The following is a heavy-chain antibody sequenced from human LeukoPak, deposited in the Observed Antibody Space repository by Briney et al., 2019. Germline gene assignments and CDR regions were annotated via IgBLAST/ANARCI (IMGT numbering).Heavy chain of an antibody. Sequence: PSETLSLTCTVSGGSISSYYWSWIRQPPGKGLEWIGYIYYSGSTNYNPSLKSRVTISVDTSKNQFSLKLSSVTAADTAVYYCARHGWGSAIAAAGTKNSAFDIWGQGTMVTVSS. D-gene: IGHD6-13*01. CDR2: IYYSGST. J-gene: IGHJ3*02. V-gene: IGHV4-59*08. CDR3: ARHGWGSAIAAAGTKNSAFDI. CDR1: GGSISSYY.